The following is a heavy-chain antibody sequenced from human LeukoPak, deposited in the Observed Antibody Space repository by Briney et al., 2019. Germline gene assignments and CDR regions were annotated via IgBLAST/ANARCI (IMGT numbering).Heavy chain of an antibody. Sequence: PSETLSLTCTVSGGSISSYYWSWIRQPPGKGLEWIGYIYYSGSTNYNPSLKSRVTISVVTSKNQFSLKLSSVTAADTAVYYCAKVGSSSPVAWSIAAAGIWFDPWGQGTLVTVSS. CDR3: AKVGSSSPVAWSIAAAGIWFDP. D-gene: IGHD6-13*01. CDR2: IYYSGST. J-gene: IGHJ5*02. V-gene: IGHV4-59*08. CDR1: GGSISSYY.